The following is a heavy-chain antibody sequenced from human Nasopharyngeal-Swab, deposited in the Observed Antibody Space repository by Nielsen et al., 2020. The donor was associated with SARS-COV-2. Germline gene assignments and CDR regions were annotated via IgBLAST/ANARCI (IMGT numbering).Heavy chain of an antibody. V-gene: IGHV3-7*01. D-gene: IGHD3-9*01. CDR3: ARVRRYHDILTGYYAEDGMDV. J-gene: IGHJ6*02. CDR2: IYQDGSEK. Sequence: WIRQPPGKGLEWVANIYQDGSEKYYADSVKGRFTISRDNAKNSLYLQMNSLRAEDTAVYYCARVRRYHDILTGYYAEDGMDVWGQGTTVTVSS.